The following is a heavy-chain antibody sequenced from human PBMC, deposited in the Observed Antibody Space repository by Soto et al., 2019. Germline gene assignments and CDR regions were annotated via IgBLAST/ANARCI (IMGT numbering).Heavy chain of an antibody. CDR2: ISGSGGPT. Sequence: GGSLRLSCAASGFTFSSYAMSWVRQAPGKGLEWVSAISGSGGPTYYADSVKGRFTISRDTSENTVHLQMDSLRAEDTAVYYCARDDVLCGGGRCYGVPLDVWGKGTTVTVSS. V-gene: IGHV3-23*01. CDR1: GFTFSSYA. D-gene: IGHD2-15*01. J-gene: IGHJ6*04. CDR3: ARDDVLCGGGRCYGVPLDV.